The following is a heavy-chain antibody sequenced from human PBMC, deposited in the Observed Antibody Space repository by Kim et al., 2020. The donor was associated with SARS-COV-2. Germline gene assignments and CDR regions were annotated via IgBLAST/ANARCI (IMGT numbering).Heavy chain of an antibody. CDR3: VKVGSGSYFDY. V-gene: IGHV3-23*01. D-gene: IGHD1-26*01. CDR2: T. J-gene: IGHJ4*02. Sequence: TYYADSVNARFTISRDNSKRTLYLQMSSLRAEDTAVYYCVKVGSGSYFDYWGQGTVVTVSS.